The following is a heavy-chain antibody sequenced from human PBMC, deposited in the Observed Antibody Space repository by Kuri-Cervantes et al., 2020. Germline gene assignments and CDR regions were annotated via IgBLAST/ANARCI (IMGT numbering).Heavy chain of an antibody. J-gene: IGHJ4*02. CDR2: IYHSGST. CDR1: GGSFSGYY. D-gene: IGHD2-15*01. V-gene: IGHV4-38-2*01. Sequence: SETLSLTCAVYGGSFSGYYWGWIRQPPGKGLEWIGSIYHSGSTYYNPTLKSRVTISVDTSKNQFSLKLSSVTAADTAVYYCARGKPGYCSGGSCSYYFDYWGQGTLVTVSS. CDR3: ARGKPGYCSGGSCSYYFDY.